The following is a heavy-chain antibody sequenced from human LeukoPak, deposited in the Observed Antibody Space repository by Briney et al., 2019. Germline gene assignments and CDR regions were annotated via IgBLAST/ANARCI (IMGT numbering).Heavy chain of an antibody. CDR3: AISLRYCSGGSCYRTGHWFDP. V-gene: IGHV5-51*01. D-gene: IGHD2-15*01. J-gene: IGHJ5*02. CDR1: GYSFTSYW. Sequence: TGESLKISCKGSGYSFTSYWIGWVRQMPGKGLEWMGIIYPGDSNTRYNPSFQGQVTISADKSISTAYLQWSSLKASDTAMYYCAISLRYCSGGSCYRTGHWFDPWGQGTLVTVSS. CDR2: IYPGDSNT.